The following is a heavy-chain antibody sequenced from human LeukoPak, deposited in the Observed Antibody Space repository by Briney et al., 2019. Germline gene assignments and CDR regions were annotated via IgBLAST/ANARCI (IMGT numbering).Heavy chain of an antibody. CDR2: ISSNGDST. Sequence: PGGSLRLSRAASGFTFSSYAMHWVRQAPGKGLEYVSAISSNGDSTYYANSVKGRFTISRDNSKNTLYLQMGSLRAEDMAVYYCASGYSYFYFDYWGQGTLVTVSS. CDR3: ASGYSYFYFDY. J-gene: IGHJ4*02. V-gene: IGHV3-64*01. D-gene: IGHD5-18*01. CDR1: GFTFSSYA.